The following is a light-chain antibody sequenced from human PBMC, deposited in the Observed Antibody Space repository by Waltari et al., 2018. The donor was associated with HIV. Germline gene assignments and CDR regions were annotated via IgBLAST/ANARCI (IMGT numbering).Light chain of an antibody. CDR2: EVS. V-gene: IGLV2-8*01. J-gene: IGLJ3*02. CDR1: TSDVGRYNY. Sequence: QSALTPPPSASGSPGHSATLPCTGTTSDVGRYNYGPCYQHHPGKAPKLMIYEVSKRPSGVPDRFSGSKSGNTASLTVSGLQAEDEADYYCSSSRVFGGGTKLTVL. CDR3: SSSRV.